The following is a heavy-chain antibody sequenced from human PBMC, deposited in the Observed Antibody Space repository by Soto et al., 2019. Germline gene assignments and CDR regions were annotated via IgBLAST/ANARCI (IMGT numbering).Heavy chain of an antibody. CDR1: GGSISSYY. D-gene: IGHD4-17*01. CDR3: ARHDFGDYDWLDP. Sequence: PSETLSLTCTVSGGSISSYYWSWIRQPPGKGLEWIGYIYYSGSTNYNPSLKSRVTISVDTSKNQFSLKLSSVTAADTAVYYCARHDFGDYDWLDPWGQGTLVTVSS. CDR2: IYYSGST. J-gene: IGHJ5*02. V-gene: IGHV4-59*08.